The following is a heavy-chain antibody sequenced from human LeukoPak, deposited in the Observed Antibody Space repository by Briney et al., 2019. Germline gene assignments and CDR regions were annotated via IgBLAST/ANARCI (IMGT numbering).Heavy chain of an antibody. J-gene: IGHJ4*02. V-gene: IGHV3-30*04. CDR2: ISYDGGDK. CDR1: GFTFSSYA. CDR3: AKFYGGYLTVC. D-gene: IGHD5-12*01. Sequence: GGSLRLSCAASGFTFSSYAMHWVRQAPGKGLEWVAVISYDGGDKYYADSVKGRFTISRDNSKNTLYLQMNSLRAEDTAVYYCAKFYGGYLTVCWGQGTLVTVSS.